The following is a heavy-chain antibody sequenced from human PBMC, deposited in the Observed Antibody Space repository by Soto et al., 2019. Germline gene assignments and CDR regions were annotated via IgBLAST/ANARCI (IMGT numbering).Heavy chain of an antibody. CDR1: GGSISPYS. CDR2: IFYNGGT. CDR3: ARYHSSGFYGDY. Sequence: QVQLQGSGPGLVKPSETLSLTCTVSGGSISPYSWSWIRQPPGKGLEWIGYIFYNGGTNYNPSLKSRVTISVDTSKNQFSLRLTSVTAADTAVYSCARYHSSGFYGDYWGQGTLVTVSS. V-gene: IGHV4-59*08. J-gene: IGHJ4*02. D-gene: IGHD6-19*01.